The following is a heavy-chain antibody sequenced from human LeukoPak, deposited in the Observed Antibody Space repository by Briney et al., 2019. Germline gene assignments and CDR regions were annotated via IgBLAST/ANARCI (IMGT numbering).Heavy chain of an antibody. CDR2: ISAYNSAYNGNT. CDR3: AREYGSGSYTGIDY. J-gene: IGHJ4*02. D-gene: IGHD3-10*01. CDR1: GYTCINYG. V-gene: IGHV1-18*01. Sequence: ASVKVSCKASGYTCINYGITWVRQAPGQGLEWMEGISAYNSAYNGNTHYAQKLQGRVTMTTDTSTNTGYMELRSLRSDDTAVYYCAREYGSGSYTGIDYWGQGTLVTVSS.